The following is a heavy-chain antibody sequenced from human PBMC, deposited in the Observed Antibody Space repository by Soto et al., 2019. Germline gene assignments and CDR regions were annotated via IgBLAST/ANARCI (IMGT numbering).Heavy chain of an antibody. J-gene: IGHJ4*02. CDR2: ISAYNGNT. Sequence: QVQLVQSGAEVKKPGASVKVSCKASGYTFTSYGISWVRQAPGQGLEWMGWISAYNGNTNYAQKLQGRVTMTTDTSTSTAYMELRSLRSDDTAVYYCARENKRVYDFWSGYYQLDYWGQGTLVTVSS. CDR3: ARENKRVYDFWSGYYQLDY. CDR1: GYTFTSYG. D-gene: IGHD3-3*01. V-gene: IGHV1-18*04.